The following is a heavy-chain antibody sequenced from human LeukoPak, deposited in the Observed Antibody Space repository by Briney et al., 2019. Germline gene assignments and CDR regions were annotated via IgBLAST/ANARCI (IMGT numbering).Heavy chain of an antibody. V-gene: IGHV4-39*01. D-gene: IGHD4-17*01. CDR3: ARRFTVLGAFDI. CDR1: GGSLSSSSYY. CDR2: IYYSGST. J-gene: IGHJ3*02. Sequence: PSETPSLTCTVSGGSLSSSSYYWGWLRQPPGKGLEWLGSIYYSGSTYYSSSLKSRVTISVDLSKNQFSLRLTSLTAADTAVYYCARRFTVLGAFDIWGQGTMVTVSS.